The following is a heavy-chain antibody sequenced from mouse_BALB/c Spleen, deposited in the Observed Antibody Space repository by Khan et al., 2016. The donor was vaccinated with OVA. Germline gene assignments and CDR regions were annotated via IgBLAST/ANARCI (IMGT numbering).Heavy chain of an antibody. Sequence: VQLQESGPGLVAPSQSLSITCTVPGFSSTSHGVHWVRQPPGKGLEWLGVIWAGGSTNYNSALMSSLSISKDNPKSQVFLKMNSLQTDDTAMYYCARLEDIWGQGTTLTVSS. CDR2: IWAGGST. V-gene: IGHV2-9*02. CDR1: GFSSTSHG. D-gene: IGHD1-3*01. CDR3: ARLEDI. J-gene: IGHJ2*01.